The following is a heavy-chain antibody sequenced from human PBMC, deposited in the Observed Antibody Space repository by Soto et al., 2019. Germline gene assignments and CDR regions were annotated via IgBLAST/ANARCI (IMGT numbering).Heavy chain of an antibody. J-gene: IGHJ6*02. V-gene: IGHV6-1*01. CDR1: GDSVSSNSAA. CDR2: TYYRSKWYN. Sequence: SQTLSLTCAISGDSVSSNSAAWNWIRQSPSRGLEWLGRTYYRSKWYNDYAVSVKSRITINPDTSKNQFSLQLNSVTPEDTAVYFCVRADGEITGTREYYYGMDVWGQGTTVTVSS. CDR3: VRADGEITGTREYYYGMDV. D-gene: IGHD1-20*01.